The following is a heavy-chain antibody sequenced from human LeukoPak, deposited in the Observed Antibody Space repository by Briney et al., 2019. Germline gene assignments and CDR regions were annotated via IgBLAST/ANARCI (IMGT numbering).Heavy chain of an antibody. D-gene: IGHD1-26*01. CDR2: ISSSGRTT. CDR1: GFTFSSYA. J-gene: IGHJ4*02. Sequence: GRSLRLSCAASGFTFSSYAMHWVRQAPGKGLEWISYISSSGRTTNYADSVKGRFTISRDNAKNSLYLQMNSLKDGDTAVYYCATSGTYRFDYWGQGTLVTVSS. V-gene: IGHV3-48*02. CDR3: ATSGTYRFDY.